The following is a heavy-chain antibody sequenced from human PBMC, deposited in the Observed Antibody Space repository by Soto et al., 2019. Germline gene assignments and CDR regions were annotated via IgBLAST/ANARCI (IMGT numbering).Heavy chain of an antibody. CDR2: IFSNNEK. J-gene: IGHJ6*02. CDR3: ARNFAGHYAMDV. V-gene: IGHV2-26*01. Sequence: QVTLKESGPVLVKPTETLTLTCTVSGFSLSNTRLGVSWIRQPPGKALEWLAHIFSNNEKAFNTSLKNRLTISQDTSKSQVVLTMTNMDPVDTATYFCARNFAGHYAMDVWGQGTTVTFSS. CDR1: GFSLSNTRLG.